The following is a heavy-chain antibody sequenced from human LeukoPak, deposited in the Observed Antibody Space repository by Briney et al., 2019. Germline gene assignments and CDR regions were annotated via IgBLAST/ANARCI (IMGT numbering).Heavy chain of an antibody. CDR1: GGSFSGYY. CDR3: ARSPNYYGSGRNWFDP. CDR2: INHSGST. Sequence: PSETLSLTCAVYGGSFSGYYWSWIRQPPGKGLEWIGEINHSGSTNYNPSLKSRVTISVDTSKNQFSLKLSSVTAADTAVYHCARSPNYYGSGRNWFDPWGQGTLVTVPS. V-gene: IGHV4-34*01. J-gene: IGHJ5*02. D-gene: IGHD3-10*01.